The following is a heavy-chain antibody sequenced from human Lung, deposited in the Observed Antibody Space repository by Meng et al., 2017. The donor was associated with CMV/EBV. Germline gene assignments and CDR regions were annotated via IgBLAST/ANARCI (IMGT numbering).Heavy chain of an antibody. CDR2: IFSNDEK. CDR3: ARIRALRFLEWLKVGAYYGMDV. Sequence: GXXLVXPTETLTLTCTVSGFSLSNARMGVSWIRQPPGKALEWLAHIFSNDEKSYSTSLKSRLTISKDTSKSQVVLTMTNMDPVDTATYYCARIRALRFLEWLKVGAYYGMDVWGQGTTVTVSS. D-gene: IGHD3-3*01. CDR1: GFSLSNARMG. V-gene: IGHV2-26*01. J-gene: IGHJ6*02.